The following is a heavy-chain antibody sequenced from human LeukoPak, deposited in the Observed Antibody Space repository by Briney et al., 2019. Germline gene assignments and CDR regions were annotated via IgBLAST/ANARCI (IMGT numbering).Heavy chain of an antibody. D-gene: IGHD4-17*01. V-gene: IGHV3-7*03. CDR1: EFTFSSYW. Sequence: PGGSLRLSCVASEFTFSSYWMSWVRQAPGKGLEWVANIKQDGSDKYYVDSVKGRFTISRDISKNTVYLKMNSLRAEDTAVYYCARTNRDYVYILGYWGQGTLVTVSS. CDR2: IKQDGSDK. J-gene: IGHJ4*02. CDR3: ARTNRDYVYILGY.